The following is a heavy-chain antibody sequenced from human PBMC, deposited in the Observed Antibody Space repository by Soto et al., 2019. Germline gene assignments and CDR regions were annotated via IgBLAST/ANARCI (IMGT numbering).Heavy chain of an antibody. CDR2: INPNSGGT. D-gene: IGHD2-21*02. CDR3: ARVTSYCGGDCYSIPYILGY. CDR1: GYTFTGYY. J-gene: IGHJ4*02. Sequence: ASVKFSCKASGYTFTGYYMHWVRQAPGQGLEWMGWINPNSGGTNYAQKFQGRVTMTRDTSISTAYMELSRLRSDDTAVYYCARVTSYCGGDCYSIPYILGYWGQGTLVTVSS. V-gene: IGHV1-2*02.